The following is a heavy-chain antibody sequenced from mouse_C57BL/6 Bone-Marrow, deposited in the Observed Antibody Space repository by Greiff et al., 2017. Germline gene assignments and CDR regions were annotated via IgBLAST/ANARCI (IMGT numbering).Heavy chain of an antibody. CDR1: GYAFSSSW. D-gene: IGHD2-4*01. Sequence: QVQLQQSGPELVKPGASVKISCKASGYAFSSSWMNWVKQRPGKGLEWIGRIYPGDGATNYNGKFKGKATLTADKSSSTAYMQLSSLTSEDSAVYCCARVAGLRVGCWGQGALVTGAA. J-gene: IGHJ3*01. V-gene: IGHV1-82*01. CDR3: ARVAGLRVGC. CDR2: IYPGDGAT.